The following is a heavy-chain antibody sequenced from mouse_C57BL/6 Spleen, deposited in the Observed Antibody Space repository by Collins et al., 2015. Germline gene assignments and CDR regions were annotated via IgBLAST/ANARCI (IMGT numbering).Heavy chain of an antibody. V-gene: IGHV9-2-1*01. D-gene: IGHD2-1*01. CDR1: GYTFTDYS. Sequence: QIQLVQSGPELKKPGETVKXSCKASGYTFTDYSMHWVKQAPGKGLKWMGWINTETGEPTYADDFKGRFAFSLETSASTAYLQINNLKNEDTATYFCARRYGNYEAMDYWGQGTSVAVSS. CDR2: INTETGEP. CDR3: ARRYGNYEAMDY. J-gene: IGHJ4*01.